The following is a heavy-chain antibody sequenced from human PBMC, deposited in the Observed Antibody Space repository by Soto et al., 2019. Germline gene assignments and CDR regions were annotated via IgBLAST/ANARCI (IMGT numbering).Heavy chain of an antibody. D-gene: IGHD2-15*01. J-gene: IGHJ4*02. CDR3: ARDLCSGGSCHYPYYFDY. V-gene: IGHV3-21*01. CDR2: ISSSSSYI. CDR1: GFTFSSYS. Sequence: EVQLVESGGGLVKPGGSLRLSCAASGFTFSSYSMNWVRQAPGKGLEWVSSISSSSSYIYYADSVKGRFTISRDNAKNSLYLQMNSLRAEDTAVYYCARDLCSGGSCHYPYYFDYWGQGTLVTVSS.